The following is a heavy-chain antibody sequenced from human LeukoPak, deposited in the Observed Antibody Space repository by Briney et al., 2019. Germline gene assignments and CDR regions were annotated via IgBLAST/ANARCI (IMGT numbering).Heavy chain of an antibody. CDR2: ISGSGGST. Sequence: GGSLRLSCAASGFTFSSYAMSWVRQAPGKGLEWVSAISGSGGSTHYADSVKGRFTISRGNSKNTLSLQMNSLRAEDTAVYYCAKDQGIQLWLKYFQHWGQGTLVTVSS. J-gene: IGHJ1*01. D-gene: IGHD5-18*01. CDR3: AKDQGIQLWLKYFQH. V-gene: IGHV3-23*01. CDR1: GFTFSSYA.